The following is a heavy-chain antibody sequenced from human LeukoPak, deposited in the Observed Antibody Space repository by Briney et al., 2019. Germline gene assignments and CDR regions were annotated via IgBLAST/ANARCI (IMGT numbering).Heavy chain of an antibody. J-gene: IGHJ3*02. CDR1: GFTFSDYY. CDR3: ARDEVSSNAFDI. V-gene: IGHV3-11*06. Sequence: PGGSLRLSCAASGFTFSDYYMSWIRQAPGKGLEWVSSISSNSSYIYYVDSVKGRFTISRDNAKNSLYLQMNSLRAEDTAVYYCARDEVSSNAFDIWGQGTMVTVSS. D-gene: IGHD6-6*01. CDR2: ISSNSSYI.